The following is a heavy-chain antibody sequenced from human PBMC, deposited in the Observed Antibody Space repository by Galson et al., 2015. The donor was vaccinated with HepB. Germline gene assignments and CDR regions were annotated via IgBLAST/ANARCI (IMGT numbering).Heavy chain of an antibody. CDR2: ISTGSSTK. D-gene: IGHD3-10*01. Sequence: SLRLSCAASGFTFSSYGMSWVRQAPGKGLEWVSYISTGSSTKYYADSVKGRLTISRDNAKSSLYLQLNSLRDEDTAVYYCARSLERRGVDPQPYYFDYWGQGTLVTVSS. J-gene: IGHJ4*02. CDR3: ARSLERRGVDPQPYYFDY. V-gene: IGHV3-48*02. CDR1: GFTFSSYG.